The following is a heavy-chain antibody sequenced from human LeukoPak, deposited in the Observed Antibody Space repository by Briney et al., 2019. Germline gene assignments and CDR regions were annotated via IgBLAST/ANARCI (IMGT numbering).Heavy chain of an antibody. J-gene: IGHJ5*02. D-gene: IGHD2-2*02. CDR2: IIPIFGTA. Sequence: SVKVSCKASGGTFSSYAISWVRQAPGQGLEWMGGIIPIFGTANYAQKFQGRVTITTDESTSTAYMELSSLRSEDTAVYYCASRYCSSTSCYSWFDPWGQGTLVTVYS. V-gene: IGHV1-69*05. CDR3: ASRYCSSTSCYSWFDP. CDR1: GGTFSSYA.